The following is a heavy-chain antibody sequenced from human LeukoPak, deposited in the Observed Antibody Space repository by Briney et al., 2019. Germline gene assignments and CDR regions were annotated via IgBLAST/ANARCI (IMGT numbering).Heavy chain of an antibody. CDR3: ARDSWRGPFDY. CDR2: IKQDGSEK. CDR1: GFTFRSYW. D-gene: IGHD3-16*01. V-gene: IGHV3-7*01. Sequence: GGSLRLSCAALGFTFRSYWKSGVREARGKGREGVANIKQDGSEKYCVDSVKGRYTISRDNAKNSLYLQMNSLRAEDTAVYYCARDSWRGPFDYWGQGTLVSVSS. J-gene: IGHJ4*02.